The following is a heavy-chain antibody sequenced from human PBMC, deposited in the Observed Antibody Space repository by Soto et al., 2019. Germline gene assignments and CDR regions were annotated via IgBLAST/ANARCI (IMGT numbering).Heavy chain of an antibody. Sequence: QVQLVQSGAEVKKPGSSVKVSCKASGGTFSSYTISWVRQAPGQGLEWMGRIIPILGIANYAQKFQGRVTITADKSPSTAYMKLSILRSEDTAVYYCARACGCDCAINYCFGMDVWGQGTTVTVSS. V-gene: IGHV1-69*02. CDR2: IIPILGIA. J-gene: IGHJ6*02. CDR3: ARACGCDCAINYCFGMDV. D-gene: IGHD2-21*02. CDR1: GGTFSSYT.